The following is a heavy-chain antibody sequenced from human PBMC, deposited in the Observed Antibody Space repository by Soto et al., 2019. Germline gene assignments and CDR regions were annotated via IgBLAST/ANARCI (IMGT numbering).Heavy chain of an antibody. J-gene: IGHJ4*02. D-gene: IGHD2-2*01. CDR1: GGSFSGYY. V-gene: IGHV4-34*01. CDR2: INHSGST. Sequence: SETLSLTCAVYGGSFSGYYWSWIRQPPGKGLEWIGEINHSGSTNYNPSLKSRVTISVDTSKNQFSLKLSSVTAADTAVYYCARGRSSIVPAASSRYYFDYWGQGTLVTVSS. CDR3: ARGRSSIVPAASSRYYFDY.